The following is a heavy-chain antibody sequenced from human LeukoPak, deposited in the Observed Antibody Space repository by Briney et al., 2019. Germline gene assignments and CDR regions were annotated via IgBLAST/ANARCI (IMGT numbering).Heavy chain of an antibody. Sequence: TLSLTCTVSGGSISSGSYYWSWIRQPAGKGLEWIGRIYTSGSTKYNPSLKSRVTISVDTSKNQFSLKLNSVTAADTAVYYCARDSRTDDILTGYYRPNYYYYYMDVWGKGTTVTISS. V-gene: IGHV4-61*02. CDR1: GGSISSGSYY. CDR3: ARDSRTDDILTGYYRPNYYYYYMDV. D-gene: IGHD3-9*01. CDR2: IYTSGST. J-gene: IGHJ6*03.